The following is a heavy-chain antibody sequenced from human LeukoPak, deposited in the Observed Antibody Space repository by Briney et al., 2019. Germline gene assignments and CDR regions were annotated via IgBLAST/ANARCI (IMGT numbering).Heavy chain of an antibody. CDR3: ARAEVVRGVFPPFDYYYYYMDV. CDR1: GFTFNSYA. V-gene: IGHV3-30-3*01. Sequence: QPGGSLRLSCAASGFTFNSYAMHWVRQAPGKGLEWVAVISNDGTEKYYADSVKGRFTISRDNSKNTLYLQMNSLRAEDTAVYYCARAEVVRGVFPPFDYYYYYMDVWGKGTTVTVSS. CDR2: ISNDGTEK. J-gene: IGHJ6*03. D-gene: IGHD3-10*01.